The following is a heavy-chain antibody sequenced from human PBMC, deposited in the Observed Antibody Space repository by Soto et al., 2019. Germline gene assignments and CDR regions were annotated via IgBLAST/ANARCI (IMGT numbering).Heavy chain of an antibody. CDR2: IYFTGTT. J-gene: IGHJ4*02. V-gene: IGHV4-31*03. CDR3: ARDWGSSGWPY. D-gene: IGHD6-19*01. CDR1: GHSLSSGGYY. Sequence: PSETLSLTCTVSGHSLSSGGYYWSWIRQHPGKGLEWVGYIYFTGTTLYNPSLKSRLAISVDTSKNQFSLKLTSVTAADTAVYYCARDWGSSGWPYWGQGVLVTVSS.